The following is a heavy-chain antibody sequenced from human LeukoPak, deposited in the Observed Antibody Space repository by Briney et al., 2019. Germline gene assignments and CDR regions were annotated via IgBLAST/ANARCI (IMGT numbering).Heavy chain of an antibody. V-gene: IGHV3-53*01. Sequence: GGSLRFSCAASGFTVSNYMSWVRQAPGKGLEWVSVIYSGGSTYYADSVKGRFTISRDNSKNTMYLQMNSLRAEDTAVYYCQISYASGTFAWGQGTLVTVSS. J-gene: IGHJ5*02. CDR3: QISYASGTFA. D-gene: IGHD3-10*01. CDR1: GFTVSNY. CDR2: IYSGGST.